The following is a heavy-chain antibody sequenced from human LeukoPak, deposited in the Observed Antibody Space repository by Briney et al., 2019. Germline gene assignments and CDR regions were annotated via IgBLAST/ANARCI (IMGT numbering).Heavy chain of an antibody. J-gene: IGHJ4*02. D-gene: IGHD1-1*01. CDR2: MNGDGSTI. Sequence: GGSLRLSCAGSGFTFSSSWIHWVRQAPGKGLVWVSRMNGDGSTIDYAASVKGRFTISRDNAKNTLYLQMNSLSAEDTAVYYCARADNYYFEYWGQGTLVTVSS. V-gene: IGHV3-74*01. CDR1: GFTFSSSW. CDR3: ARADNYYFEY.